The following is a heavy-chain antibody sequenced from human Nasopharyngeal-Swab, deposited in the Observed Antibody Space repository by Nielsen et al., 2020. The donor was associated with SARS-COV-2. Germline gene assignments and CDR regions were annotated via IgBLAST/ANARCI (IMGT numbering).Heavy chain of an antibody. D-gene: IGHD3-9*01. Sequence: ASVKVSCKASGYTFTSYDINWVRQATGQGLEWMGWMNPNSGNTGYAQKFQGRVTMTRNTSISTAYMELSSLRSEDTAVYYCARGDDILTAYYYYYYMDVWGKGTTVTVSS. CDR2: MNPNSGNT. V-gene: IGHV1-8*01. J-gene: IGHJ6*03. CDR3: ARGDDILTAYYYYYYMDV. CDR1: GYTFTSYD.